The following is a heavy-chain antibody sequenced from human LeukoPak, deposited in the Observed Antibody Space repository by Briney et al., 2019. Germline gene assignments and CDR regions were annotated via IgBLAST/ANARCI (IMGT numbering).Heavy chain of an antibody. V-gene: IGHV4-59*01. CDR1: GGSISSYY. CDR2: IYYSGST. Sequence: SETLSLTCTVSGGSISSYYWSWIRQPPGKGLEWIGYIYYSGSTNYNPSLKSRVTISVDTSKNQFSLKLSSVTAADTAVYYCARVNNITIFGVAPLGHYYYGMDVWGQGTTVTVS. CDR3: ARVNNITIFGVAPLGHYYYGMDV. D-gene: IGHD3-3*01. J-gene: IGHJ6*02.